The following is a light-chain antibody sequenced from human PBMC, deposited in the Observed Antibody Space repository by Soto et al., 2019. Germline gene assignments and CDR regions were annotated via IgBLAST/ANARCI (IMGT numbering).Light chain of an antibody. CDR2: DVS. CDR1: SSHVGGYNY. Sequence: QSALTQPRSVSGYTGQSVTISCTGTSSHVGGYNYVSWYQQHPGKAPKLMIYDVSKRPSGVPDRFSGSKSGNTASLTISGLQAEDEADYYCCSYAGSYTLYVFGTGTKVTVL. CDR3: CSYAGSYTLYV. V-gene: IGLV2-11*01. J-gene: IGLJ1*01.